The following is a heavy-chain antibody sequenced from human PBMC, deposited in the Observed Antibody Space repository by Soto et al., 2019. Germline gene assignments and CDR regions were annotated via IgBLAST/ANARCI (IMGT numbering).Heavy chain of an antibody. J-gene: IGHJ3*02. Sequence: QVQLVQSGAEVKKPGASVKVSCKASGYTFTSYAMHWVRQAPGQRLEWMGWINAGNGNTNYSQKFQGRVTITRDTSASTAYMELSSLRSEDTAVYYCARDLEWVGAFDIWGQGTMVTVSS. D-gene: IGHD3-3*01. CDR2: INAGNGNT. V-gene: IGHV1-3*01. CDR1: GYTFTSYA. CDR3: ARDLEWVGAFDI.